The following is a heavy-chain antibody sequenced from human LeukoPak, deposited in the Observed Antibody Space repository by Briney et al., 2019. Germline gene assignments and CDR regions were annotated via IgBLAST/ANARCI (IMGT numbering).Heavy chain of an antibody. CDR3: ARVGLWRSSSSWWKREVLDNWFDH. CDR2: ISAYNGNT. V-gene: IGHV1-18*01. Sequence: ASVKVSCKASGYTFTSYGISWVRQAPGQGLEWMGWISAYNGNTNYAQKLQGRVTMTTDTSTSTAYMELRSLRSDDTAVYYCARVGLWRSSSSWWKREVLDNWFDHWGQGTLVTVSS. J-gene: IGHJ5*02. CDR1: GYTFTSYG. D-gene: IGHD6-6*01.